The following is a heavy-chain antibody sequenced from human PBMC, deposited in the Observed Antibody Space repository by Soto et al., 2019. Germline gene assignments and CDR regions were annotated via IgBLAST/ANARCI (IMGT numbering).Heavy chain of an antibody. Sequence: SVKVSCKASGGTFSSYAISWVRQAPGRGLEWMGGIIPIFGTANYAQKFQGRVTITADESTSTAYMELSSLRSEDTAVYYCAGERSSPGYIAAAGPSDYYYGMDVWSQGTTATVSS. V-gene: IGHV1-69*13. D-gene: IGHD6-13*01. CDR2: IIPIFGTA. J-gene: IGHJ6*02. CDR1: GGTFSSYA. CDR3: AGERSSPGYIAAAGPSDYYYGMDV.